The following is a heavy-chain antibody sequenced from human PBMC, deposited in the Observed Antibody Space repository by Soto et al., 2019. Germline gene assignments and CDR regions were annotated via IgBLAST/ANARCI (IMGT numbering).Heavy chain of an antibody. CDR2: ISPKSGNI. Sequence: QVHLVQSGAEVKKPGASVNVSCKTSGYTFTRNGISWVRQAPGQGLEWMGWISPKSGNIKYAQKCQGRVIMTTDTSTSTAYMELRSLRSDDTAVYYCVKDRDSNSWPARDVWGPGTTVTVSS. V-gene: IGHV1-18*01. CDR3: VKDRDSNSWPARDV. CDR1: GYTFTRNG. D-gene: IGHD3-22*01. J-gene: IGHJ6*01.